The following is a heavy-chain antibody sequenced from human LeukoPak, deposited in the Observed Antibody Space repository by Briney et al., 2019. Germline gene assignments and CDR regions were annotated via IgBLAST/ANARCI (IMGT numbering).Heavy chain of an antibody. Sequence: SQTLSLTCAINVNSFSKENCGWLREPPGKRKEWIGEINDSGSTNYNPSLKSRVTISVDTSKNQFSLKLSSVTAADTAVYYCASRVLASSDFDYWGQGTLVTVSS. CDR1: VNSFSKEN. J-gene: IGHJ4*02. D-gene: IGHD2-8*02. V-gene: IGHV4-34*01. CDR3: ASRVLASSDFDY. CDR2: INDSGST.